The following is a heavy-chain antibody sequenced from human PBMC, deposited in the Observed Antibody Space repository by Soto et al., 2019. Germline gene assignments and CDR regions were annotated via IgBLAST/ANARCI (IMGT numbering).Heavy chain of an antibody. J-gene: IGHJ6*03. CDR1: GGSFSGYY. CDR3: ARILRFLEWLPAKEQTRMDV. D-gene: IGHD3-3*01. Sequence: SETLSLTCAVYGGSFSGYYWSWIRQPPGKGLEWIGEINHSGSTNYNPSLKSRVTISVDTSKNQFSLKLSSVTAADTAVYYCARILRFLEWLPAKEQTRMDVWGKGTTVTVSS. V-gene: IGHV4-34*01. CDR2: INHSGST.